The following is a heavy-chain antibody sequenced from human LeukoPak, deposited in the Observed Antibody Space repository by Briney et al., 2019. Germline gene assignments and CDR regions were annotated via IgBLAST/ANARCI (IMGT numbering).Heavy chain of an antibody. D-gene: IGHD3-10*01. CDR1: GDSISRYY. V-gene: IGHV4-4*07. CDR3: ARDSGTTGEVKFDP. J-gene: IGHJ5*02. Sequence: SSETLSLTCTVSGDSISRYYWSWIRQPAGKGLEWIGRTYNGGIITYNPSLKSRVTMSIDTSNNQFSLRLRFVTAADTAVYYCARDSGTTGEVKFDPWGQGTLVTVSS. CDR2: TYNGGII.